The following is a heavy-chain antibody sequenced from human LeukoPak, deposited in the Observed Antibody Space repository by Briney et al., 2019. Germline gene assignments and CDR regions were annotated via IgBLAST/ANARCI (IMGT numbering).Heavy chain of an antibody. CDR1: GGSLSSYY. J-gene: IGHJ4*02. CDR3: ARAPGIAAAGTHFDF. V-gene: IGHV4-59*01. CDR2: IYYSGSA. D-gene: IGHD6-13*01. Sequence: PSETLSLTCTVSGGSLSSYYWSWIRQPPGKGLEWIGYIYYSGSAKYNPSLKSRVTISVDTSKNQFSLKLSSVTAGDTAVYYCARAPGIAAAGTHFDFWGQGTLVTVSS.